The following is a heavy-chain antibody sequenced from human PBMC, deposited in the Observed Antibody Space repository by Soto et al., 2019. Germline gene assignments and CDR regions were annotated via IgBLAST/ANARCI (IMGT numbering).Heavy chain of an antibody. J-gene: IGHJ4*02. CDR3: ARDGPIAARPFDY. CDR2: ISSSSSYI. CDR1: GFTFSSYS. V-gene: IGHV3-21*01. Sequence: GGSLRLSCAASGFTFSSYSMNWVRQAPGKGLEWVSSISSSSSYIYYADSVKGRFTISRDNAKNSLYLQMNSLGAEDTAVYYCARDGPIAARPFDYWGQGTLVTVSS. D-gene: IGHD6-6*01.